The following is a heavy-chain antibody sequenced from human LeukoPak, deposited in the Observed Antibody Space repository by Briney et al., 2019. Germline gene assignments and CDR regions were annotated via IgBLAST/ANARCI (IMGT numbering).Heavy chain of an antibody. CDR1: GFILSDYN. J-gene: IGHJ4*02. D-gene: IGHD2-15*01. Sequence: PGGSLTLSCAASGFILSDYNMNWVRQAPGKGLEWVSFITISGTYITYADSVKGRFTISRDNAKNSLYLQMNSLRAEDTADCARDLSATARAYDYWGQGTLVTVSS. V-gene: IGHV3-21*01. CDR2: ITISGTYI. CDR3: ARDLSATARAYDY.